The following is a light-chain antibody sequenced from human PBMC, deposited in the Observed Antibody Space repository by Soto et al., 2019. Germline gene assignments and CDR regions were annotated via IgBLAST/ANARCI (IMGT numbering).Light chain of an antibody. CDR2: GAS. CDR1: QSVSST. CDR3: QHYKNWPLT. V-gene: IGKV3D-15*01. Sequence: EIVMTQSPATLSVPPGESATLSCRASQSVSSTLAWYQQKPGQTPRLLIHGASTRATRIPGRFSGSGSGTECTLTISSLQSEDFAVYYCQHYKNWPLTFGGGTKVEIK. J-gene: IGKJ4*01.